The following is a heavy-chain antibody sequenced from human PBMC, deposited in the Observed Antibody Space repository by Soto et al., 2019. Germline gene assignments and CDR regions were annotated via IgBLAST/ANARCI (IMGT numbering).Heavy chain of an antibody. J-gene: IGHJ4*02. V-gene: IGHV4-61*01. CDR2: IYYSGST. Sequence: SETLSLTCSVSGGSVSSGSYYWSWIRQPPGKGLEWIGYIYYSGSTNYNPSLKSRVTISIDTSKNQFSLKLSSVTAADTALYYCARGEDTAVAGLWDHWGQGTLVTVSS. CDR1: GGSVSSGSYY. D-gene: IGHD6-19*01. CDR3: ARGEDTAVAGLWDH.